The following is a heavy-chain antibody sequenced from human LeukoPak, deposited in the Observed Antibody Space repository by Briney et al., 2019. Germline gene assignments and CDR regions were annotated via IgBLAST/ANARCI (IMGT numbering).Heavy chain of an antibody. CDR3: ARHHYDFWSCYCYFDY. D-gene: IGHD3-3*01. CDR1: GYSFTSYW. Sequence: GESLKISCKGSGYSFTSYWIGWVRQMPGKGLEWMGIIYPGDSDTRYSPSFQGQVTISADKSISTAYLQWSSLKASDTAMYYCARHHYDFWSCYCYFDYWGQGTLVTVSS. J-gene: IGHJ4*02. V-gene: IGHV5-51*01. CDR2: IYPGDSDT.